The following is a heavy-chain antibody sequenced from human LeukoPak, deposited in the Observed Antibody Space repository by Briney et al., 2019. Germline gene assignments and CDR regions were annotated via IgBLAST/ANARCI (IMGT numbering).Heavy chain of an antibody. CDR2: AYHSGTT. CDR3: ARADCSSTSCYSNYYYGVDV. Sequence: SGTLSLTCAVSGGSISSSNWWNRVRQPPGKGLEWIGEAYHSGTTNYNPSLKSRVTISVGKSKNQFSLKLSSVTAADTAMYYCARADCSSTSCYSNYYYGVDVWGQGTTVTVSS. V-gene: IGHV4-4*02. J-gene: IGHJ6*02. CDR1: GGSISSSNW. D-gene: IGHD2-2*01.